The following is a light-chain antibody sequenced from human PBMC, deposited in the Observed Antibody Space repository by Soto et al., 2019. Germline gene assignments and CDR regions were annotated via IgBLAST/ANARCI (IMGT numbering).Light chain of an antibody. CDR2: GAS. CDR3: QKYGRSALT. Sequence: EIVLTQSPGTLSLSPGERATLSCRASQSVSSSYLAWYQQKPGQAPRLLIYGASSRATGIPDRFSGSGSGPHFPVTISRLEAEDFAVYYCQKYGRSALTFGGGTKVEIK. J-gene: IGKJ4*01. V-gene: IGKV3-20*01. CDR1: QSVSSSY.